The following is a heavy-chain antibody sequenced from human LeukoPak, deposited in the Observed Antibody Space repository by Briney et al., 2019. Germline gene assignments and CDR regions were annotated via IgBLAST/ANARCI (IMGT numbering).Heavy chain of an antibody. CDR2: INPRYGST. V-gene: IGHV1-46*01. CDR3: AREEARDGSTGYYFDY. D-gene: IGHD5-24*01. J-gene: IGHJ4*02. Sequence: ASVKVSCKASGYTFINYHIHWVGQAPGQGMEWMGIINPRYGSTTYAQNFQGRVTMTRHMSTSTVYMELSSLRSEDTAVYYCAREEARDGSTGYYFDYWGQGTLLTVSS. CDR1: GYTFINYH.